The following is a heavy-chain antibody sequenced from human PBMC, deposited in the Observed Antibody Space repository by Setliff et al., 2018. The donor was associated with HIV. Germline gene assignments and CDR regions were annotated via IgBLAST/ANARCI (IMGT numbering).Heavy chain of an antibody. D-gene: IGHD2-21*02. V-gene: IGHV4-39*02. CDR3: AREGDGIDF. J-gene: IGHJ4*02. Sequence: PSETLSLTCTVSGGFLSRSTYYWGWIRQPPGKGLEWIGALSSNGNTYHNPSLKSRVTISVEASKNQISLKLTAVTAADSAVYYCAREGDGIDFWGQGTLVTVSS. CDR1: GGFLSRSTYY. CDR2: LSSNGNT.